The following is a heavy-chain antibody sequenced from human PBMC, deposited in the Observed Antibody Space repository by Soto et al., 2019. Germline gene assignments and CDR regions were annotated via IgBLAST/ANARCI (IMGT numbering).Heavy chain of an antibody. CDR1: GFTFSSYW. V-gene: IGHV3-74*01. CDR2: INSDGSST. D-gene: IGHD5-12*01. J-gene: IGHJ6*03. Sequence: GGSLRLSCAASGFTFSSYWMHWVRQAPGKGLVWVSRINSDGSSTSYADSVKGRFTISRDNAKNTLYLQMNSLRAEDTAVYYCARVPTARRLTTSEYYYYYMDVWGKGTTVTVSS. CDR3: ARVPTARRLTTSEYYYYYMDV.